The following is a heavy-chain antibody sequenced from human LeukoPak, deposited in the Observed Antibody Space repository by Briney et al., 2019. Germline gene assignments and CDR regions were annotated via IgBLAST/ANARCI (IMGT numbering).Heavy chain of an antibody. Sequence: ASVKVSCKASGYTFTGYYMHWVRQAPGQGLEWMGWINPNSGGTNYAQKFQGRVTMTRDTSISTAYMELSRLRSDDTAVYYCARYYYHSSAIYPRGAFDIWGQGTMVTVSS. D-gene: IGHD3-22*01. CDR1: GYTFTGYY. CDR3: ARYYYHSSAIYPRGAFDI. J-gene: IGHJ3*02. V-gene: IGHV1-2*02. CDR2: INPNSGGT.